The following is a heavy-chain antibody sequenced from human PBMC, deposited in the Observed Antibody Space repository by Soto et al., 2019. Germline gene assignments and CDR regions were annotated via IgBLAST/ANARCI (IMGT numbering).Heavy chain of an antibody. J-gene: IGHJ4*02. CDR1: GFSLSTSGVG. Sequence: QITLKESGPTLVKPTQTLTLTCTFSGFSLSTSGVGVGWIRQPPGKALEWLALIYWDDDKRYSPSLNSRLTITKDTPKNQVVLTMTNMDPVDPATYVCAHSHDYGDYVDSWGQGTLVTVSS. CDR3: AHSHDYGDYVDS. D-gene: IGHD4-17*01. CDR2: IYWDDDK. V-gene: IGHV2-5*02.